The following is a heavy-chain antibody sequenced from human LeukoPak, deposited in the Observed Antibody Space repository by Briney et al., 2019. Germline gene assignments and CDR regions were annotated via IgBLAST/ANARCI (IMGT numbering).Heavy chain of an antibody. Sequence: PSETLSLTCAVYGGSFSGYYWSWIRQPPGKGLEWIGEINHSGSTNYNPSLKSRVTISVDTSKNQFSLKLSSVTAADTAVYYCARGPVGATNGGNFGYWGQGTLVTVSS. CDR3: ARGPVGATNGGNFGY. CDR2: INHSGST. J-gene: IGHJ4*02. D-gene: IGHD1-26*01. V-gene: IGHV4-34*01. CDR1: GGSFSGYY.